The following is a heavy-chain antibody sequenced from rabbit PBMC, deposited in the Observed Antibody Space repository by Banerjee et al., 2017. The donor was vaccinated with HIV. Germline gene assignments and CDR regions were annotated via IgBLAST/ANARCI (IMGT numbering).Heavy chain of an antibody. V-gene: IGHV1S40*01. Sequence: QSLEESGGDLVKPGASLTLTCTASGFSFSSSYYMCWVRQAPGKGLEWIACIYAGGSGDTYYATWAKGRFTISKTSSTTVTLQMTSLTAADTATYFCARDLAGVIGWNFNLWGPGTLVTVS. CDR2: IYAGGSGDT. D-gene: IGHD4-1*01. CDR3: ARDLAGVIGWNFNL. J-gene: IGHJ4*01. CDR1: GFSFSSSYY.